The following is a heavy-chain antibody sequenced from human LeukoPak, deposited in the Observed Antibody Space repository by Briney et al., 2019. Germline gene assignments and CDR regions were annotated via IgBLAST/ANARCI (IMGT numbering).Heavy chain of an antibody. V-gene: IGHV4-38-2*02. D-gene: IGHD3-10*01. J-gene: IGHJ5*02. CDR3: ARVRILWFGELARGGWFDP. Sequence: KTSETLSLTCTVSGDSISRGYYWGWIRQPPGKGLEWIGSIYHSGSTYYNPSLKSRVTISVDTSKNQFSLKLSYVTAADTAVYYCARVRILWFGELARGGWFDPWGQGTLVTVSS. CDR2: IYHSGST. CDR1: GDSISRGYY.